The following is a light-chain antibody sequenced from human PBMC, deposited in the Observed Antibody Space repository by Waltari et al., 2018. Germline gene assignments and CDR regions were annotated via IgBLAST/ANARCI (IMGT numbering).Light chain of an antibody. J-gene: IGLJ3*02. Sequence: QSALTQPASVSGSPGQSITISCTGTTSNVGNYDLVSWYQQHPGKAPKLISSEVNKRPSGCSARFSGSKSGNTASLTISGLLTEDEADYYCCSYAGSSTVMFGGGTKLTVL. CDR1: TSNVGNYDL. CDR2: EVN. CDR3: CSYAGSSTVM. V-gene: IGLV2-23*02.